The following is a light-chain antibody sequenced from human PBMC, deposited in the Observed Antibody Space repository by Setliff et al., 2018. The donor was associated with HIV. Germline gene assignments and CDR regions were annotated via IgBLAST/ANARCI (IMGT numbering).Light chain of an antibody. CDR3: QQYYTTPPT. CDR2: WAS. J-gene: IGKJ1*01. V-gene: IGKV4-1*01. CDR1: QTILYSSNNENY. Sequence: DIVETQSPDSLAVSLGERATINCKSSQTILYSSNNENYLAWYQQKPGQPPKLLIYWASTRESGVPDRFSGSGSGTDFTLTISSLQAEDVAVYYCQQYYTTPPTFGQGTKVDIK.